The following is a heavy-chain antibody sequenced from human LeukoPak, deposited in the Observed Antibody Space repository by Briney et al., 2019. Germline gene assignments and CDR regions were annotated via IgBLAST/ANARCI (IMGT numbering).Heavy chain of an antibody. D-gene: IGHD4-17*01. Sequence: PGGSLRLSCAASGFTFSSYSMNWVRQAPGKGLEWVSSISSSRSYIYYADSVKGRFTISRDHAKNSLYLQMNSLRVEDTAVYYCAREDYVGVNFDYWGQGTLVTVSS. CDR2: ISSSRSYI. CDR3: AREDYVGVNFDY. J-gene: IGHJ4*02. CDR1: GFTFSSYS. V-gene: IGHV3-21*01.